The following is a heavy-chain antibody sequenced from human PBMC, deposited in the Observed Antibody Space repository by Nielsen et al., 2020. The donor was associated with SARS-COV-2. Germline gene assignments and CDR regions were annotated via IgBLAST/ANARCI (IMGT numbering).Heavy chain of an antibody. Sequence: SETLSLTCRVSGDSISSDDYYWNWIRQPPGKGLEWIGYSYYSGSTYYNPSLKSRVTISIDTSKNQLSLRVKSVTAADTAVYYCASSSSWYGWFDPWGQGTLVTASS. CDR3: ASSSSWYGWFDP. V-gene: IGHV4-30-4*01. D-gene: IGHD6-13*01. CDR1: GDSISSDDYY. CDR2: SYYSGST. J-gene: IGHJ5*02.